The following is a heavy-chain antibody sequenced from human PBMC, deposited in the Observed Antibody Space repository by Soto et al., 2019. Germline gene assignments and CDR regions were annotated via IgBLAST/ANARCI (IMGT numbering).Heavy chain of an antibody. Sequence: GASMKVSCKASGGTFSSYAISWVRQAPGQGLEWMGGIIPIFGTANYAQKFQGRVTITADESTSTAYMELSSLRSEDTAVYYCARGLRYFYWYIWDYWGDGTLVTVSS. CDR2: IIPIFGTA. CDR1: GGTFSSYA. CDR3: ARGLRYFYWYIWDY. D-gene: IGHD3-9*01. V-gene: IGHV1-69*13. J-gene: IGHJ4*01.